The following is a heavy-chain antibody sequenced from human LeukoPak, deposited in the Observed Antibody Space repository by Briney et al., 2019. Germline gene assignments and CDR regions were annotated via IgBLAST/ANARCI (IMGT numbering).Heavy chain of an antibody. J-gene: IGHJ3*02. CDR2: ISSSSSYI. D-gene: IGHD1-26*01. CDR1: GFTFSSYS. CDR3: ARDLIWELLPAGAFDI. V-gene: IGHV3-21*01. Sequence: GGSLRLSCAASGFTFSSYSMNWVRLAPGKGLEWVSSISSSSSYIYYADSVKGRFTISRDNAKNSLYLQMNSLRAEDTAVYYCARDLIWELLPAGAFDIWGQGTMVTVSS.